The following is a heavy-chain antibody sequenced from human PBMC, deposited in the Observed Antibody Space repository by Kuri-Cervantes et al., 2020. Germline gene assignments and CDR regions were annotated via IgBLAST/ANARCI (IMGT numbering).Heavy chain of an antibody. J-gene: IGHJ6*02. D-gene: IGHD3-10*01. Sequence: SETLSLTCAASGGSTSSSNWWSWVRQPPGKGLECIGEIYYSGSTYYNPSLKTRVTISVETSKNQFSLRLGSVAVADATGYYCARLHYLYGMDVWGQGTTVTVSS. CDR3: ARLHYLYGMDV. V-gene: IGHV4-4*02. CDR2: IYYSGST. CDR1: GGSTSSSNW.